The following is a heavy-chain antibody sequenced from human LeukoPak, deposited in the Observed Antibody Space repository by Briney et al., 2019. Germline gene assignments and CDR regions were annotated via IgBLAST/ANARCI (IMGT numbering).Heavy chain of an antibody. J-gene: IGHJ4*02. CDR3: ARVYTVRGMVMGMTESQYYFDY. Sequence: GGSLRLSCAASGFTFSSYSMNWVRQAPGKGLEWVSSISSSSSYIYYADSVKGRFTISRDNAKNSLYLQMNSLRAEDTAVYYCARVYTVRGMVMGMTESQYYFDYWGQGTLVTVSS. CDR2: ISSSSSYI. CDR1: GFTFSSYS. D-gene: IGHD5-18*01. V-gene: IGHV3-21*01.